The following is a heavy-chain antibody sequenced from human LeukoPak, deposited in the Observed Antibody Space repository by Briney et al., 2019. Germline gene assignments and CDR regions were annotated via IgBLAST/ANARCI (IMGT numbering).Heavy chain of an antibody. CDR2: IKISGYA. CDR1: GFTFNNYV. J-gene: IGHJ4*02. V-gene: IGHV3-23*01. Sequence: GGSLRLSCTASGFTFNNYVMSWVRQAPGKGLEWVSSIKISGYADYADSVKGRFTISRDNSKNTLYLQMNSLRVEDTAVYYCAKVRPPPGSGWYGGDDSWGQGTQVTVSS. CDR3: AKVRPPPGSGWYGGDDS. D-gene: IGHD6-19*01.